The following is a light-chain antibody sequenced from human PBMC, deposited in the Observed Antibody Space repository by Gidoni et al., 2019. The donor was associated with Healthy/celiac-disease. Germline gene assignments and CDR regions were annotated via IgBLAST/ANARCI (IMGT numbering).Light chain of an antibody. V-gene: IGLV2-14*01. CDR3: SSYTSSSTLHYV. CDR2: EVS. Sequence: QSALTQPASVSRSPGQSIPISCTGTSSDVGGYNYVSWYQQHPGKAPKLMIYEVSNRPSGVSNRFSGSKSGNTASLTISGLQAEDEADYYCSSYTSSSTLHYVFGTGTKVTVL. CDR1: SSDVGGYNY. J-gene: IGLJ1*01.